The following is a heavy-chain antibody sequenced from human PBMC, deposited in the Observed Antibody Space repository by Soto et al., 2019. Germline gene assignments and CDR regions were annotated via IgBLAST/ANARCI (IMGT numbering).Heavy chain of an antibody. CDR2: ISYDGENQ. V-gene: IGHV3-30*04. J-gene: IGHJ5*02. Sequence: QRQLVESGGGVVQPGRSLRLSCAASGFSFSHYAMHWVRQPPGKGLEWVALISYDGENQYFTDSVRGRFTISRDNSKTAVYLEMKNLRLDDTTTYYCVCPHSENSKAFGLWCQGTLVTVAS. CDR1: GFSFSHYA. CDR3: VCPHSENSKAFGL.